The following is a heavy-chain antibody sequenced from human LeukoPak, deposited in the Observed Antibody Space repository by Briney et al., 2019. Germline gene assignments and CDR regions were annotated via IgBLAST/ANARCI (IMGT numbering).Heavy chain of an antibody. D-gene: IGHD5-24*01. CDR2: ISSSGSTI. CDR3: ARVQLWDGLQLLDY. CDR1: GFTFSDYY. Sequence: PGGSLRLSCAASGFTFSDYYMSWIRQAPGKGLEWVSSISSSGSTIYYADSVKGRFTISRDNAKNSLYLQMNSLRAEDTAIYYCARVQLWDGLQLLDYWGQGTLVTVSS. V-gene: IGHV3-11*01. J-gene: IGHJ4*02.